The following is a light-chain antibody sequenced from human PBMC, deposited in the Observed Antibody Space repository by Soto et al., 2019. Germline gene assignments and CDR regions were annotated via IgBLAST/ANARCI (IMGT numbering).Light chain of an antibody. V-gene: IGLV2-14*01. CDR2: AVT. CDR3: SAYTSSRNL. Sequence: QSALTQPASVSGSPGQSITISCTGTSSDVGGYNYVSWYQQHPGKAPKLMIYAVTDRPSGVSSRFSGSKSGNPASLPISGLQAEDQADYYCSAYTSSRNLVGTRAKVTFL. J-gene: IGLJ1*01. CDR1: SSDVGGYNY.